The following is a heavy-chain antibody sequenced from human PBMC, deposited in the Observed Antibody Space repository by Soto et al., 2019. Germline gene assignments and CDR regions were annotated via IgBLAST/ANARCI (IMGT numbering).Heavy chain of an antibody. Sequence: TLGLTCTVSGGSISSDYYYGISIRHPPGKGLEWIGYIYYSGSTYYNPSLKSRVTISVDTSKNQFSLKLSSVTAADTAVYYCARGDYYDSSGYFFDYWGQGTLVTVSS. D-gene: IGHD3-22*01. J-gene: IGHJ4*02. CDR3: ARGDYYDSSGYFFDY. V-gene: IGHV4-30-4*01. CDR1: GGSISSDYYY. CDR2: IYYSGST.